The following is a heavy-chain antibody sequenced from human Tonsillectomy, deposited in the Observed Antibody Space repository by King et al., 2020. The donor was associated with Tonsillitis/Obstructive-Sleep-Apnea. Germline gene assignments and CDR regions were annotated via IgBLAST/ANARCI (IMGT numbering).Heavy chain of an antibody. CDR2: ISADSGNT. Sequence: QLVQSGAEVKKPGASVKVSCKASGYTFTSYDISWVRQAPGQGLEWMGWISADSGNTNFAHNLQGRVTMTTDTSTSTAYMELRGLRSDDTAVYYSSTKGPSVFPLAPCSRSTSGGTAALGCLVKEYF. V-gene: IGHV1-18*01. J-gene: IGHJ1*01. CDR3: STKGPSVFPLAPCSRSTSGGTAALGCLVKEYF. D-gene: IGHD6-25*01. CDR1: GYTFTSYD.